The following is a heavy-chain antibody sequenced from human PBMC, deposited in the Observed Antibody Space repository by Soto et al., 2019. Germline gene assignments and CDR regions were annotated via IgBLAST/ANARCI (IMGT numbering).Heavy chain of an antibody. Sequence: SVKVSCKASGFTFTSSSVQWVRQARGQRLEWIGWIVVGSGNTNYAQKFQERVTITRDMSTSTAYMELSSLRSEDTAVYYCAAVFMVRGVIIIHDAFDIWGQGTMVTVSS. V-gene: IGHV1-58*01. D-gene: IGHD3-10*01. CDR2: IVVGSGNT. J-gene: IGHJ3*02. CDR3: AAVFMVRGVIIIHDAFDI. CDR1: GFTFTSSS.